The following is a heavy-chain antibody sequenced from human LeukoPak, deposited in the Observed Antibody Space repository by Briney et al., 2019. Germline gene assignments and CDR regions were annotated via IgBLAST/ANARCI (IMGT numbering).Heavy chain of an antibody. Sequence: ASVKVSCKASGYTFTGYYMHWVRQAPGQGLEWMGWISPNSGGTNYAQKFQGRVTMTRDTSISTAYMELSRLRSDDTAVYYCARDKYCGGDCYYGMDVWGQGTTVTVSS. V-gene: IGHV1-2*02. CDR1: GYTFTGYY. J-gene: IGHJ6*02. D-gene: IGHD2-21*01. CDR2: ISPNSGGT. CDR3: ARDKYCGGDCYYGMDV.